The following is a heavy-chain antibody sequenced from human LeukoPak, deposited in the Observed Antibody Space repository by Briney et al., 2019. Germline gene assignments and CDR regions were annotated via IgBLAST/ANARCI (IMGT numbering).Heavy chain of an antibody. Sequence: SETLSLTCTVSGGSISNDYWSWIRQPPGKGLEWIGYIHYSGSTNYNPSLKSRVTISVDTSKNQFSLKLRSVTAADTAVYYCARGGEQQLDFYFDYWGQGTLVTVSS. CDR1: GGSISNDY. D-gene: IGHD6-13*01. CDR2: IHYSGST. V-gene: IGHV4-59*01. CDR3: ARGGEQQLDFYFDY. J-gene: IGHJ4*02.